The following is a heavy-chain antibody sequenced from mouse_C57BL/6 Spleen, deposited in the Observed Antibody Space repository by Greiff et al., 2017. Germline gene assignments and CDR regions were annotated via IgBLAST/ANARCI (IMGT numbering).Heavy chain of an antibody. Sequence: EVQLQQSGPELVKPGASVKISCKASGYSFTDYNMNWVKQSHGKSLEWIGVINPNYGTTSYNQKFKGKATLTVDQSSSTAYMQLNSLTSEDSAVYYGARCKIGYYDYYAMDYWGQGTSVTVSS. J-gene: IGHJ4*01. V-gene: IGHV1-39*01. CDR3: ARCKIGYYDYYAMDY. D-gene: IGHD2-3*01. CDR2: INPNYGTT. CDR1: GYSFTDYN.